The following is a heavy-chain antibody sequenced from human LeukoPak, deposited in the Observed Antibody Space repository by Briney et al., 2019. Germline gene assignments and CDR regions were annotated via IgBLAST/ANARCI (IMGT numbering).Heavy chain of an antibody. D-gene: IGHD2-2*02. V-gene: IGHV6-1*01. CDR2: TYFRSKWYY. CDR1: GDSVSSNSAA. Sequence: SQTLSLTCALSGDSVSSNSAAWNWIRQSPSRGLERLGRTYFRSKWYYDYALSLKSRITFNPDTSKNQFSLHLNSVTPEDTALYYCARGFFYTGMDVWGQGTTVTVSS. CDR3: ARGFFYTGMDV. J-gene: IGHJ6*02.